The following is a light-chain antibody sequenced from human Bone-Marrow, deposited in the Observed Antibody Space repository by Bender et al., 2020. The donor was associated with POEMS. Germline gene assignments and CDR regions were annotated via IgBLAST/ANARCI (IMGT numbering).Light chain of an antibody. CDR2: EVT. CDR1: TSDIGAYDY. J-gene: IGLJ3*02. CDR3: SAYTDSSTQV. V-gene: IGLV2-8*01. Sequence: QSALTQPPSASGSPGQSVTISCTGDTSDIGAYDYVSWYQQRPGKVPRLIIYEVTERPSGISDRFSGSKSGNTASLTISGLQSEDEADYYCSAYTDSSTQVFGGGTKVTVL.